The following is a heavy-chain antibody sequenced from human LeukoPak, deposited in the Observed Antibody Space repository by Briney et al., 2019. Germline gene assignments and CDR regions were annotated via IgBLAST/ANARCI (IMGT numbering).Heavy chain of an antibody. CDR2: ISAYNGNT. V-gene: IGHV1-18*01. D-gene: IGHD2-15*01. CDR1: GYTFTSYG. Sequence: ASVKVSCKASGYTFTSYGISWVRQAPGQGLEWVGWISAYNGNTNYAQKLQGRVTMTTDTSTSTAYMELRSLRSDDTAVYYCARVHCSGGSCYSYYYYGMDVWGQGTTVTVSS. CDR3: ARVHCSGGSCYSYYYYGMDV. J-gene: IGHJ6*02.